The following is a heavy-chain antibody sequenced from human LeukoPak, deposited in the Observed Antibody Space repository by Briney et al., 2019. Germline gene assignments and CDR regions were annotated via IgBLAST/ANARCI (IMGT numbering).Heavy chain of an antibody. V-gene: IGHV3-23*01. J-gene: IGHJ4*02. CDR3: AKERISSGWPLNFDY. CDR2: ISGSGGST. D-gene: IGHD6-19*01. CDR1: GFTFSSYA. Sequence: GGSLRLSCAASGFTFSSYAMSWVRQAPGKGLEWVSAISGSGGSTYYADSVKGRFTISRDNSKNTLYLQMNSLRAEDTAGYYCAKERISSGWPLNFDYWGQGTLVTVSS.